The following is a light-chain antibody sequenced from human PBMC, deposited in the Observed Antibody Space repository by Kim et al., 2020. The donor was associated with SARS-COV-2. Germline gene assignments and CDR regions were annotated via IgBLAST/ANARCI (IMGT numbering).Light chain of an antibody. CDR2: KAS. CDR1: QSISSW. Sequence: DIQMTQSPSTLSASVGDRVTITCRASQSISSWLAWYQQKPGKAPKLLIYKASSLESGVPSRFSGSGSGTEFTLTISSLQPDDFATYYCQQYNSYRFQYTFGQGTKLEI. J-gene: IGKJ2*01. CDR3: QQYNSYRFQYT. V-gene: IGKV1-5*03.